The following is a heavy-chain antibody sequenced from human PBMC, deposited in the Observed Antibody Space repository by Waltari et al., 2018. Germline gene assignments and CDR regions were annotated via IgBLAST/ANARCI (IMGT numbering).Heavy chain of an antibody. CDR1: GGSFSGYY. Sequence: QVQLQQWGAGLLKPSETLSLTCAVYGGSFSGYYWSWIRQPPGKGLEWIGEINHSGSTNYNPSLKSRVTISVDTSKNQFSLKLSSVTAADTAVYYCARPFSIGYCSGGSCPYPYMDVWGKGTTVTVSS. CDR2: INHSGST. CDR3: ARPFSIGYCSGGSCPYPYMDV. J-gene: IGHJ6*03. D-gene: IGHD2-15*01. V-gene: IGHV4-34*01.